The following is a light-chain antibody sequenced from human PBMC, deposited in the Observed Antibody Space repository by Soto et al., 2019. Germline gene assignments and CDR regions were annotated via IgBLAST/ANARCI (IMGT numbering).Light chain of an antibody. CDR1: ERISSW. CDR3: QQYNSYPWT. CDR2: DVS. V-gene: IGKV1-5*01. Sequence: GDRVVITCRASERISSWLAWYQQKPGKAPKLLIYDVSSLESGVPSRFSGSESGTEFTLTISSLQPDDFATYYCQQYNSYPWTFGQGTRVEIK. J-gene: IGKJ1*01.